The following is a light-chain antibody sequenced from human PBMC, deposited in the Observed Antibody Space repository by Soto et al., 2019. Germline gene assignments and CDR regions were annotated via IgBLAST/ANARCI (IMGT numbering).Light chain of an antibody. V-gene: IGLV2-14*03. CDR3: ISYTDWQSYL. CDR2: AVS. CDR1: SSDIGSYDH. J-gene: IGLJ1*01. Sequence: QSALTQPASVSGSPGQSITISCSGTSSDIGSYDHVAWYQQFPGKSPKLIIYAVSDRPSGVSDRFSGSKSGISASLTISGLQTEDEADYYCISYTDWQSYLFCTGTKFTVL.